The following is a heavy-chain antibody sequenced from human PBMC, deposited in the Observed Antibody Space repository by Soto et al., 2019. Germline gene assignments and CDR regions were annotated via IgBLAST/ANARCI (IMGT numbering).Heavy chain of an antibody. CDR2: ISSSSSYI. V-gene: IGHV3-21*01. Sequence: GSLRLSCAASGXTFSSYSMNWVRQAPGKGLEWVSSISSSSSYIYYADSVKGRFNIYRDNAKNSLYLQMNSLRAEDTALYYCERVTRYYYDSSGYFQFDYWGQGTLGTVSS. CDR3: ERVTRYYYDSSGYFQFDY. J-gene: IGHJ4*02. D-gene: IGHD3-22*01. CDR1: GXTFSSYS.